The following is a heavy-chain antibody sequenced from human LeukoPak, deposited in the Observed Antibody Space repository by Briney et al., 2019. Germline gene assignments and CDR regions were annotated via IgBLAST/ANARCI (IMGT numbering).Heavy chain of an antibody. J-gene: IGHJ3*02. V-gene: IGHV3-23*01. CDR2: ISGSGGST. CDR3: AKDPYYDILTGYYRIPDAFDI. D-gene: IGHD3-9*01. CDR1: GFTFSSYA. Sequence: GGSLRLSCAASGFTFSSYAMSWVRQAPGKGLEWVSAISGSGGSTYYADSVKGRFTISRDNSKNTLYLQMDSLRAETTAVYYCAKDPYYDILTGYYRIPDAFDIWGQGTLVTVSS.